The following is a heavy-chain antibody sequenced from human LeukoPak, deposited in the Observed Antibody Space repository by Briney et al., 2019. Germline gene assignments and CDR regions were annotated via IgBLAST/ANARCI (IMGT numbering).Heavy chain of an antibody. D-gene: IGHD1-1*01. CDR1: VFSLTTSGEG. CDR2: IYWNDEK. Sequence: SGPTLVRPTETLTLTCTLSVFSLTTSGEGVGWFRQPPGKALEWLALIYWNDEKRYTPSLRSRLTITKDASHNQVVLTVTNMDPVDTATYFCAHGERRDIAAFDSWGQGTLVTVAS. V-gene: IGHV2-5*01. J-gene: IGHJ4*02. CDR3: AHGERRDIAAFDS.